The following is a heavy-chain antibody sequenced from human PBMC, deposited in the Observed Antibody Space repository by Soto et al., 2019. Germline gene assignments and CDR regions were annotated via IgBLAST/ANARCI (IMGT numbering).Heavy chain of an antibody. J-gene: IGHJ5*02. V-gene: IGHV4-39*01. D-gene: IGHD6-13*01. Sequence: ETLSLTCTVSGGSISSSSYYWGWIRQPPGKGLEWIGSIYYSGSTYYNPSLKSRVTISVDTSKNQFSLKLSSVTAADTAVYYCARGAAAGINWFDPWGQGTLVTVSS. CDR3: ARGAAAGINWFDP. CDR2: IYYSGST. CDR1: GGSISSSSYY.